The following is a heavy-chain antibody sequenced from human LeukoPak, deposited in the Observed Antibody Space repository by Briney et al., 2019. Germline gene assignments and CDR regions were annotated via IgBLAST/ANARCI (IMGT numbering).Heavy chain of an antibody. V-gene: IGHV4-34*01. CDR3: ARVGEVSYPRGQQTQKTIDY. CDR2: INHSGST. J-gene: IGHJ4*02. Sequence: SETLSLTCTVSGGSISSYYWSWIRQPPGKGLEWIGEINHSGSTNYNPSLKSRVTISVDTSKNQFSLKLSSVTAADTAVYYCARVGEVSYPRGQQTQKTIDYWGQGTLVTVSS. D-gene: IGHD2-2*01. CDR1: GGSISSYY.